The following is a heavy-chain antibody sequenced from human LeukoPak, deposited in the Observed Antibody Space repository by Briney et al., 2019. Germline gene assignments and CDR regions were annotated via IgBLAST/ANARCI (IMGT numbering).Heavy chain of an antibody. D-gene: IGHD3-16*01. V-gene: IGHV3-15*01. CDR2: IKSKTDGGTT. Sequence: GGSLRLSCAASGFTFSTYAMSWVRQAPGKGLEWVGRIKSKTDGGTTDYAAPVKGRFTISRDDSKNTLYLQMNSLKTEDTAVYYCTTELGGYFDYWGQGTLVTVSS. J-gene: IGHJ4*02. CDR1: GFTFSTYA. CDR3: TTELGGYFDY.